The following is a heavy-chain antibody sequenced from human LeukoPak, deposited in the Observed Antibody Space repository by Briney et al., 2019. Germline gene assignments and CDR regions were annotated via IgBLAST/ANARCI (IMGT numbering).Heavy chain of an antibody. Sequence: PGGSLRLSCAASGFTFSSYSMNWVRQAPGKGLVCVSSITSSSSYIYYADSVKGRFTISRDNAKNSLYLQMNSLRAEDTAVYYCARVPVYGKTAYYFDYWGQGTLVTVSS. CDR2: ITSSSSYI. CDR1: GFTFSSYS. CDR3: ARVPVYGKTAYYFDY. V-gene: IGHV3-21*01. D-gene: IGHD1-14*01. J-gene: IGHJ4*02.